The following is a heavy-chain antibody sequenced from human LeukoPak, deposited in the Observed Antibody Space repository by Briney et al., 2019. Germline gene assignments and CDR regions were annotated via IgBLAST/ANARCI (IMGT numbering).Heavy chain of an antibody. V-gene: IGHV4-30-2*01. Sequence: PSETLSLTCTVSGGSISSGGYYWSWIRQPPGKGLEWIGYIYHSGSTYYNPSLKSRVTISVDRSKNQFSLKLSSVTAADTAVYYCARVKKAGRSGYYPGHAFDIWGQGTMVTVSS. CDR3: ARVKKAGRSGYYPGHAFDI. J-gene: IGHJ3*02. CDR2: IYHSGST. CDR1: GGSISSGGYY. D-gene: IGHD3-22*01.